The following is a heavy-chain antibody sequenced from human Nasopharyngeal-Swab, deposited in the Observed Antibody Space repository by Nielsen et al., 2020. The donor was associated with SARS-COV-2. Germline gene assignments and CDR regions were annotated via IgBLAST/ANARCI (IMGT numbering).Heavy chain of an antibody. CDR2: ISYDGSNK. CDR1: GFTSSSYA. Sequence: GGSLRLSCAASGFTSSSYAMHWVRQAPGKGLEWVAVISYDGSNKYYADSVKGRFTISRDNSKNTLYLQMNSLRAEDTAVYYCAREKSINEVRVTAMPYYFDYWGQGTLVTVSS. CDR3: AREKSINEVRVTAMPYYFDY. V-gene: IGHV3-30-3*01. J-gene: IGHJ4*02. D-gene: IGHD2-21*02.